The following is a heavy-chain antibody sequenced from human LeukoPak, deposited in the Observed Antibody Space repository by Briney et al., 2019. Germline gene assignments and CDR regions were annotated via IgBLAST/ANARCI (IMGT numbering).Heavy chain of an antibody. CDR1: GGTFSSYA. D-gene: IGHD3-22*01. CDR2: IIPIFGTA. Sequence: SVTVSCKASGGTFSSYAISWVRQAPGQGLEWMGGIIPIFGTANYAQKFQGRVTITTDESTSTAYMELSSLRSEDTAVYYCARTKYYYDSSGYPSNYDYWGQGTLVTVSS. J-gene: IGHJ4*02. CDR3: ARTKYYYDSSGYPSNYDY. V-gene: IGHV1-69*05.